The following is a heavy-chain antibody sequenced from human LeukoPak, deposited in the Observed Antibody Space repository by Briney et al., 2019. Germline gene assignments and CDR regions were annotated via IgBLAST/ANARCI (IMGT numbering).Heavy chain of an antibody. Sequence: GGSLRLSCAASGFTFSSYAMSWVRQAPGEGLEWVSAISGSGGSTYYADSVKGRFTISRDNSKNTLYLQMNSLRAEDTAVYYCAKDEDFQNWFDPWGQGTLVTVSS. J-gene: IGHJ5*02. CDR3: AKDEDFQNWFDP. D-gene: IGHD3-3*01. CDR2: ISGSGGST. CDR1: GFTFSSYA. V-gene: IGHV3-23*01.